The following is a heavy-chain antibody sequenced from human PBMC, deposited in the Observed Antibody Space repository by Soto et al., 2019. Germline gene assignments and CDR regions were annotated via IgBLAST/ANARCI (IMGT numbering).Heavy chain of an antibody. V-gene: IGHV1-69*12. J-gene: IGHJ5*02. CDR1: GGTFSSYA. Sequence: QVQLVQSGAEVKKPGSSVKVSCKASGGTFSSYAISWVRQAPGQGLEWMGGIIPIFGTANYAQKFQGRVTXXAXEXXSTAYMELSSLRSEDTAVYYCASSDSYGLLSWFDPWGQGTLVTVSS. CDR3: ASSDSYGLLSWFDP. CDR2: IIPIFGTA. D-gene: IGHD5-18*01.